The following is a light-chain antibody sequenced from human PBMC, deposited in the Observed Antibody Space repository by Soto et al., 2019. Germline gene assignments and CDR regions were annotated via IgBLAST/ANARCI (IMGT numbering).Light chain of an antibody. Sequence: EIVLTQSPGTLSLSPGERATLSCRASQSVSSRYVAWYQQKRGQAPRLLIYGASIRATGIPDRFSGSGSGTDFTLTISSLQSEDFALYYCQQYNDWPLTFGQGTKVDIK. V-gene: IGKV3-20*01. CDR3: QQYNDWPLT. CDR2: GAS. J-gene: IGKJ1*01. CDR1: QSVSSRY.